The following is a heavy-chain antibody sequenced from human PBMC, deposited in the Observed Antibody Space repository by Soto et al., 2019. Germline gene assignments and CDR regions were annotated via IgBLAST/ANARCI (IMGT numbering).Heavy chain of an antibody. CDR2: INHSGST. CDR3: ARGLPGGSISH. Sequence: SETLSLTCAVYGGTFSGYYWNWIRQPPGRGLEWIGEINHSGSTNYNPSLKSRVAISVDTSKNQFSLKLSSVTAADTAVYYCARGLPGGSISHWAQGTLVTVSS. CDR1: GGTFSGYY. J-gene: IGHJ4*02. D-gene: IGHD3-10*01. V-gene: IGHV4-34*01.